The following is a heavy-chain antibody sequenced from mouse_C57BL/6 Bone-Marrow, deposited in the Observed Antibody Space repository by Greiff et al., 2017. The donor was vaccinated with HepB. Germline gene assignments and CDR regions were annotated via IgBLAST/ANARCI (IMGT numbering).Heavy chain of an antibody. Sequence: VQLQQSGPELVKPGASVKISCKASGYAFSSSWMNWVKQRPGKGLEWIGRIYPGDGDTNYNGKFKGEATLTADKSSSTAYMQLSSLASEDSAVYFSARDGDDFDYWGQGTTLTVSS. V-gene: IGHV1-82*01. J-gene: IGHJ2*01. CDR2: IYPGDGDT. D-gene: IGHD3-3*01. CDR3: ARDGDDFDY. CDR1: GYAFSSSW.